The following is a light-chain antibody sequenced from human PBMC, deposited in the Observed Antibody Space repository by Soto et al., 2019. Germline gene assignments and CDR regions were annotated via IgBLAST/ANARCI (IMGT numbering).Light chain of an antibody. CDR2: AAS. Sequence: DIPLTQSPSFLSASVGDRVTITCRASQGISSYLAWYQQKPGKAPKLLIYAASTLQSGVPSRFSGSGSGTEFTLTSSSLQPVDFATYYCQQLNSYPLTFGGGTKVEIK. J-gene: IGKJ4*01. CDR1: QGISSY. CDR3: QQLNSYPLT. V-gene: IGKV1-9*01.